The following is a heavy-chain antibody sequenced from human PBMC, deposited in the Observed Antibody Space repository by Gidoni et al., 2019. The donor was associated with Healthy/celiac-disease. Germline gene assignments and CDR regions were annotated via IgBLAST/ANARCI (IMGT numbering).Heavy chain of an antibody. CDR2: ISGSGGST. V-gene: IGHV3-23*01. J-gene: IGHJ4*02. D-gene: IGHD5-18*01. CDR1: GFTFRRYA. CDR3: AKAAAMVPRYYFDY. Sequence: EVQLLESGGGLVQPGGSLSLSCAASGFTFRRYAMSWVRQAPGKGLEWVSAISGSGGSTYYADSVKGRFTISRDNSKNTLYLQMNSLRAEDTAVYYCAKAAAMVPRYYFDYWGQGTLVTVSS.